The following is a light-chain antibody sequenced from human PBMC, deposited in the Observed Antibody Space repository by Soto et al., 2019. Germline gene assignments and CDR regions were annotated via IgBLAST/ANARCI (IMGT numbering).Light chain of an antibody. Sequence: DLQMTQSPSSLSASVGDRVTITCQASQDISNYLIWYQQKPGKAPKLLIYDASDLETGVPIRFSGGGSGTDFTLTISSLQPEDIATYYCQQYNNLPWTFGQGTKVEIE. CDR2: DAS. J-gene: IGKJ1*01. V-gene: IGKV1-33*01. CDR1: QDISNY. CDR3: QQYNNLPWT.